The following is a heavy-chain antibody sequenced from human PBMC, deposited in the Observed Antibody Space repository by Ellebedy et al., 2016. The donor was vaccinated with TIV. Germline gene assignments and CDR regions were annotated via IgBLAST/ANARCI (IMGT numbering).Heavy chain of an antibody. CDR1: GYSFTSNW. CDR2: IYPGDSDT. J-gene: IGHJ1*01. CDR3: ARQGSCSGGSCSRYFQC. D-gene: IGHD2-15*01. V-gene: IGHV5-51*01. Sequence: GESLKISXKGSGYSFTSNWIGWVRQMPGKGLEWMAIIYPGDSDTKYSPSFQGQVTISVDKSISTAYLHWSSLKASDTAMYYCARQGSCSGGSCSRYFQCWGQGTLVTVSS.